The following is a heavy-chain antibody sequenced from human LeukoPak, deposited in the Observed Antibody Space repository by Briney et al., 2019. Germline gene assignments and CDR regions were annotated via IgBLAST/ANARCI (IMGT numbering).Heavy chain of an antibody. J-gene: IGHJ6*02. V-gene: IGHV3-21*01. Sequence: AGGSLRLSCAASGFTFSSYSMNWVRQAPGKGLEWVSSISSSSSYIYYADSVKGRFTISRDNAKNSLYLQMNSLRADDTAVYYCARGRVTMVRGATHYYYYGMDVWGQGTTVTVSS. CDR2: ISSSSSYI. D-gene: IGHD3-10*01. CDR1: GFTFSSYS. CDR3: ARGRVTMVRGATHYYYYGMDV.